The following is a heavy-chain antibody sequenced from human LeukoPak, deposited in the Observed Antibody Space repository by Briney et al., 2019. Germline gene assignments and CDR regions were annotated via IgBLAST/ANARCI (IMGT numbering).Heavy chain of an antibody. V-gene: IGHV3-7*04. CDR1: GFTFSSYA. CDR2: IKEDGSQR. CDR3: ARGIAAAGRILDP. D-gene: IGHD6-13*01. J-gene: IGHJ5*02. Sequence: GSLRLSCAASGFTFSSYAMNWVRQAPGKGPEWVASIKEDGSQRYYVDSVKGRFTISRDNAMNSLYLQMNSLRAEDTATYYCARGIAAAGRILDPWGQGTLVPVSS.